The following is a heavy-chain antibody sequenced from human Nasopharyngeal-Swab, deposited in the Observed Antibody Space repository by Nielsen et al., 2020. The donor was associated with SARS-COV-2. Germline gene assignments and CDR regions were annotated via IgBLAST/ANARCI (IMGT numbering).Heavy chain of an antibody. CDR3: ARALYSSGWYLDY. V-gene: IGHV3-74*01. CDR1: GFTFSSYW. CDR2: INSDGSST. D-gene: IGHD6-19*01. J-gene: IGHJ4*02. Sequence: GGSLRLSWAASGFTFSSYWRHWVRQAPGKGLVWVSRINSDGSSTSYADSVKGRFTISRDNAKNTLYLQMNSLRAEDTAVYYCARALYSSGWYLDYWGQGTLVTVSS.